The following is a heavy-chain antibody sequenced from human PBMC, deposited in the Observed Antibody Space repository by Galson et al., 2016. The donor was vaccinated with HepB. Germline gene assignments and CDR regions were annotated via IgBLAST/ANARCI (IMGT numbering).Heavy chain of an antibody. CDR2: ISYDGNKK. V-gene: IGHV3-30-3*01. D-gene: IGHD3-10*01. J-gene: IGHJ4*02. CDR3: ARDEDDPSYTIDF. Sequence: SLRLSCAVSTGTFINYAMNWVRQAPGKGLEGVAVISYDGNKKYYAASVNGRFTIARDNSENTLYLQMHSLRAEDTAVYYCARDEDDPSYTIDFWGQGTLVSVSS. CDR1: TGTFINYA.